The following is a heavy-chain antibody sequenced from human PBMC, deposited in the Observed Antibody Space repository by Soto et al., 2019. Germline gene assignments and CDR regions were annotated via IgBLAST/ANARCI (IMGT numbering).Heavy chain of an antibody. J-gene: IGHJ4*02. V-gene: IGHV1-69*01. D-gene: IGHD5-12*01. CDR2: IIPIFGTA. CDR3: ARDGYNYSPYYFDY. CDR1: GGTFSSYA. Sequence: QVQLVQSGAEVTKPGSSVKVSCKASGGTFSSYAISWVRPAPGPGLEWMGGIIPIFGTANYAQKFQGRVTITADESTSTAYMELSSLRSEDTAVYYCARDGYNYSPYYFDYWGQGTLVTVSS.